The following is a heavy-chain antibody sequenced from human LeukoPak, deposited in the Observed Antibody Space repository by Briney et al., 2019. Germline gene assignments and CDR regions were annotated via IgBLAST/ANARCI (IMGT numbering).Heavy chain of an antibody. Sequence: GASVKVSCKASGYTFTSYDISWVRQATGQGLEWMGWMNPNSGNTGYAQKFQGRVTMTRNTSISTAYMELSSLRSEDTAVYYCARERDYVWGSYRPLGYWGQGTLVTVSS. V-gene: IGHV1-8*01. CDR3: ARERDYVWGSYRPLGY. CDR1: GYTFTSYD. CDR2: MNPNSGNT. J-gene: IGHJ4*02. D-gene: IGHD3-16*02.